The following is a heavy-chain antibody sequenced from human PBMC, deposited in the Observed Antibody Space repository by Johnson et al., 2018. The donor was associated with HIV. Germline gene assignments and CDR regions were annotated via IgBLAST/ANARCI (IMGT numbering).Heavy chain of an antibody. CDR1: GIIFDDYA. J-gene: IGHJ3*02. D-gene: IGHD6-25*01. Sequence: VQLVESGGGLVQPGRSLRLSCVASGIIFDDYAMHWVRQAPGKGLEWVSGISWYSGRIGYADSVKGRFTISRDNAKNSLFLQMHSLRPEDTALYYCAKDILGGSGWHAFDIWGQGTVVSVSS. CDR2: ISWYSGRI. CDR3: AKDILGGSGWHAFDI. V-gene: IGHV3-9*01.